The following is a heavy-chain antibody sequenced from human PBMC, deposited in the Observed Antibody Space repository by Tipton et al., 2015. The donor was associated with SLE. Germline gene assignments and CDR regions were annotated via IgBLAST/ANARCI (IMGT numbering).Heavy chain of an antibody. CDR2: IYYSGST. CDR1: GGSISSYY. V-gene: IGHV4-59*08. Sequence: TLSLTCTVSGGSISSYYWSWIRQPPGKGLEWIGYIYYSGSTNYNPSLKSRVTISVDTSKNQISLKLSSVTAADTAVYYCARHVEAGSLAWYSALDSWGQGTLVTVSS. CDR3: ARHVEAGSLAWYSALDS. J-gene: IGHJ4*02. D-gene: IGHD2-21*02.